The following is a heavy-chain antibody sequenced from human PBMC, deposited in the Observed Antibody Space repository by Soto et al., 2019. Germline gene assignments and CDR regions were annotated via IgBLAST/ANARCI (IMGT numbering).Heavy chain of an antibody. J-gene: IGHJ4*02. CDR3: ARIAYFYDSSGHYFDY. Sequence: QVTLKESGLVLVKPTETLTLTCTVSGFSLSNGRVGVSWIRQPPGKALEWLAHIFSTDEKSYSTSLKSRLTISKDTSKSQVVLTMTNMDPVDTATYYCARIAYFYDSSGHYFDYWGQGTLVTVSS. CDR2: IFSTDEK. V-gene: IGHV2-26*01. D-gene: IGHD3-22*01. CDR1: GFSLSNGRVG.